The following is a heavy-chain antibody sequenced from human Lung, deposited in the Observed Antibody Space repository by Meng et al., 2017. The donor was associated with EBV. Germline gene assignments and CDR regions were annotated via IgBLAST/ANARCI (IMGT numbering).Heavy chain of an antibody. D-gene: IGHD1-26*01. CDR3: VASGTYGTDFFDY. V-gene: IGHV6-1*01. J-gene: IGHJ4*02. CDR2: TYFRSRWYN. CDR1: GASVSNYSAA. Sequence: QVHLQQSGPRLVKPSXXPXFTXAXXGASVSNYSAAWNWIRQSPSRGLEWLGRTYFRSRWYNDYALSVKGRITINSDTSKNQFSLQLNSVTPEDTGVYYCVASGTYGTDFFDYWGQGTLVTVSS.